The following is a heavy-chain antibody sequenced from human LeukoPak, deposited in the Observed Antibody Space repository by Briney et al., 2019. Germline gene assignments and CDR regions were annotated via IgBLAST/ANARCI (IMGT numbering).Heavy chain of an antibody. J-gene: IGHJ5*02. CDR3: ARVNGRIQKRTHRFDP. D-gene: IGHD5-18*01. CDR1: GGSISIYY. Sequence: PSETLSLTCTVSGGSISIYYWSWIRQPPGKGLEWIGYIYYSGSTNYTPSLKSRVTISVDTSKNQFSLKLSSVTAADTAVYYCARVNGRIQKRTHRFDPWGQGTLVTVSS. CDR2: IYYSGST. V-gene: IGHV4-59*08.